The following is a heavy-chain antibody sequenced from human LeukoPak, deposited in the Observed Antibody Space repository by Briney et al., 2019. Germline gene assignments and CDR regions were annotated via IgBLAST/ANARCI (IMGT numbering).Heavy chain of an antibody. J-gene: IGHJ5*02. V-gene: IGHV4-34*01. CDR3: ARRGPPRTMLRGVKSGWFDP. Sequence: PSETLSLTCAVYGGSFSGYYWSWIRQPPGKGLEWIGEINHSGSTNYNPSLKSRVTISVDTSKNQFSLKLNSVTAADTAVYYCARRGPPRTMLRGVKSGWFDPWGQGTLVTVSS. CDR1: GGSFSGYY. CDR2: INHSGST. D-gene: IGHD3-10*01.